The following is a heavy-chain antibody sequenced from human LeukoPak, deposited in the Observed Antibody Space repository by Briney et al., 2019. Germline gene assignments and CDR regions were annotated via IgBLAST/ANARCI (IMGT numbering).Heavy chain of an antibody. CDR1: GSSLSTDYY. CDR2: IHHSGRT. J-gene: IGHJ4*02. CDR3: AAYFSGYARFGY. D-gene: IGHD5-12*01. V-gene: IGHV4-38-2*02. Sequence: SETLSLTCIVSGSSLSTDYYWGWIRQPPGKGLEWIGSIHHSGRTYYNPSLKSRVTISVDTSKSQLSLKLSSVTAADTAIYYCAAYFSGYARFGYWGQGTLVTVSS.